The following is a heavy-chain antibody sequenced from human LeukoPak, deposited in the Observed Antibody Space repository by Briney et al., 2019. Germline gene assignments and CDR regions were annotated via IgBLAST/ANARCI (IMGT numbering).Heavy chain of an antibody. Sequence: PGGSLTLSCAGAGFSITDHHMVWLRQATGKGLEWIGRSATTKPNRCTTQYAASVRCRFTISRHDSQNSLYLHLNSLKTEDTAVYYCARVVTTGSGWYHFDNWGLGTLVTVSS. CDR2: SATTKPNRCTT. CDR3: ARVVTTGSGWYHFDN. CDR1: GFSITDHH. J-gene: IGHJ4*02. D-gene: IGHD1-1*01. V-gene: IGHV3-72*01.